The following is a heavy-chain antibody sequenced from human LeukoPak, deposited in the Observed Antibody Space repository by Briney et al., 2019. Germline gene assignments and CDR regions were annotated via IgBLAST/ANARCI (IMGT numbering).Heavy chain of an antibody. V-gene: IGHV3-30*18. CDR2: ISYDGSNK. D-gene: IGHD2-2*01. CDR1: GFTFSSYG. J-gene: IGHJ4*02. CDR3: AKDFRPYCSSTSCYPHFDY. Sequence: GGPLRLSGAASGFTFSSYGMHWVRQAPGKGLEWVAVISYDGSNKYYADSVKGRFTISRDNSKNTLYLQMNSLRAEDTAVYYCAKDFRPYCSSTSCYPHFDYWGQGTLVTVSS.